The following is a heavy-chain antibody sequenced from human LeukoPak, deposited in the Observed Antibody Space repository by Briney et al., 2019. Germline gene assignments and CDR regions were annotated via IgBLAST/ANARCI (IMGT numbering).Heavy chain of an antibody. D-gene: IGHD6-6*01. CDR3: ARDQTSSSSLGYYYYYMDV. V-gene: IGHV1-46*01. J-gene: IGHJ6*03. Sequence: GASVKVSCKASGYTFTSYYMHWVRQAPGQGLEWMGIINPSGGSTSYAQKFQGRVTMTRDMSTSTDYMELSSLRSEDTAVYYCARDQTSSSSLGYYYYYMDVWGKGTTVTVSS. CDR2: INPSGGST. CDR1: GYTFTSYY.